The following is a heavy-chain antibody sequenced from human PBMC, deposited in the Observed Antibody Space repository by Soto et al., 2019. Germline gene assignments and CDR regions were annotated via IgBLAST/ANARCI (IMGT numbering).Heavy chain of an antibody. D-gene: IGHD2-2*02. CDR3: ARGRRTCTETTCYTDFDF. CDR1: GYTFSDYG. Sequence: QVHLVQSGAEVKTPGASVTISCKASGYTFSDYGIHWLRQAPGPRPEWLGWILCLNDRKEYSQQFQGRISLIRATAASTAYMGLSRLRPEDTAVYYCARGRRTCTETTCYTDFDFWGQGSLVSVSS. V-gene: IGHV1-3*01. CDR2: ILCLNDRK. J-gene: IGHJ4*02.